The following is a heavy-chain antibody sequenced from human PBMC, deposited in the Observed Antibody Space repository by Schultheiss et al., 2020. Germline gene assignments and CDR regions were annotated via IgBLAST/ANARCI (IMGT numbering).Heavy chain of an antibody. D-gene: IGHD4-17*01. CDR2: ISYDGSNK. CDR3: AKDKATVMRYYFDY. J-gene: IGHJ4*02. CDR1: GFTFSSYA. Sequence: GGSLRLSCAASGFTFSSYAMHWVRQAPGKGLEWVAVISYDGSNKYYADSVKGRFTISRDNSKNTLYLQMNSLRAEDTAVYYCAKDKATVMRYYFDYWGQGTLVTVSS. V-gene: IGHV3-30*04.